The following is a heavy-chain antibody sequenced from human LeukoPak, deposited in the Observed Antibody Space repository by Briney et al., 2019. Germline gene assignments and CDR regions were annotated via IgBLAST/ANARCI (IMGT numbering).Heavy chain of an antibody. V-gene: IGHV3-21*01. CDR2: ITSSGTYI. Sequence: GGSLRLSCAASGFTFSSYSMNWVRQAPGKALEWVSSITSSGTYIFYADSVKGRFTISRDNAKNSLYLQMNSLGPEDTAVYFCARAGRGLRYFDWLTYDYWGQGTLVTVSS. CDR3: ARAGRGLRYFDWLTYDY. D-gene: IGHD3-9*01. CDR1: GFTFSSYS. J-gene: IGHJ4*02.